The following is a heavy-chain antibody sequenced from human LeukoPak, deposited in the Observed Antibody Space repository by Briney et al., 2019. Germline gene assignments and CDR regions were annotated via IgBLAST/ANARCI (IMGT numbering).Heavy chain of an antibody. D-gene: IGHD2/OR15-2a*01. CDR1: GFTFDDYA. CDR2: INEDGGST. J-gene: IGHJ4*02. Sequence: VGSLRLSCAASGFTFDDYAMHWVRQAPGKGLEWVSLINEDGGSTFYADSVRGRFTISRDNSKNSLYLQMDSLSTDDSALYYCARPGRSHYLYYFDYWGQGTLVTVSS. CDR3: ARPGRSHYLYYFDY. V-gene: IGHV3-43*02.